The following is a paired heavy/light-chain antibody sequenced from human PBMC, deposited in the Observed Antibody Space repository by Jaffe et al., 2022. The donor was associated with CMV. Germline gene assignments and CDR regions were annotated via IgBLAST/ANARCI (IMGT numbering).Light chain of an antibody. J-gene: IGKJ1*01. V-gene: IGKV1-39*01. CDR2: AAS. Sequence: DVQMTQSPSSLSASLGDRVTITCRASQSISNYVNWYQKKEGKAPNLLIYAASSLQSGVPSRFSGSRSGTDFTLTISSLQPEDFGTYYCQQTHSTPRTFGQGTKVEI. CDR1: QSISNY. CDR3: QQTHSTPRT.
Heavy chain of an antibody. CDR1: GYSFSNYW. D-gene: IGHD6-13*01. CDR2: IDPSDSYT. Sequence: EVQLVESGAEVKKPGESLRISCQGSGYSFSNYWINWVRQRPGRGLEWMGTIDPSDSYTNYNPSFQGHVTLSADKSISTAYLQWSSLKASDTAIYYCSRSSGYSSTWGLDYWGQGTLVTVSS. J-gene: IGHJ4*02. CDR3: SRSSGYSSTWGLDY. V-gene: IGHV5-10-1*03.